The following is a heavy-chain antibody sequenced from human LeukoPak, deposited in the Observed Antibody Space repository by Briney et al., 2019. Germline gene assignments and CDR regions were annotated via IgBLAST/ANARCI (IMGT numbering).Heavy chain of an antibody. Sequence: GGSLRLSCAAPGFTFSSYAMSWVRQAPGKGLEWVSGIVSSGSGTYSAVSVRGRFTISRDNSKNTLYLQMNSLRGEDTAVYYCAKTQDSYGYRSGPNWFDPCGQGTLVTVSS. V-gene: IGHV3-23*01. CDR2: IVSSGSGT. CDR3: AKTQDSYGYRSGPNWFDP. J-gene: IGHJ5*02. CDR1: GFTFSSYA. D-gene: IGHD5-18*01.